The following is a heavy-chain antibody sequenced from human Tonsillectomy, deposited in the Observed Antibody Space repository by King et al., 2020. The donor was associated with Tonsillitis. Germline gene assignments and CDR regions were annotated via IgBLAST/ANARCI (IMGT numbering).Heavy chain of an antibody. J-gene: IGHJ3*02. CDR2: IYYSGST. CDR3: ARSVPAAMVGAFDI. V-gene: IGHV4-59*01. CDR1: GGSISSYY. D-gene: IGHD2-2*01. Sequence: VQLQESGPGLVKPSETLSLTCTVSGGSISSYYWSWIRQPPGKGLEWIGYIYYSGSTNYNPSLKSRVTISVDTSKNQFSLKLSSVTAADTAVYYCARSVPAAMVGAFDIWGQGTMVTVSS.